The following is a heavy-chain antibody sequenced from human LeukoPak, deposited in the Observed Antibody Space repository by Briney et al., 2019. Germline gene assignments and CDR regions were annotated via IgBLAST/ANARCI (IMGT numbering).Heavy chain of an antibody. CDR3: ARDLSYGQGWFDP. J-gene: IGHJ5*02. D-gene: IGHD2-8*01. CDR2: INAGNGNT. Sequence: ASVKVSCKACGYTFTSYAMHWVRQAPGQRLAWMGWINAGNGNTKYSQKFQGRVTITRDTSASTAYMELSSLRTEDTAVYYCARDLSYGQGWFDPWGQGTLVTVSS. V-gene: IGHV1-3*01. CDR1: GYTFTSYA.